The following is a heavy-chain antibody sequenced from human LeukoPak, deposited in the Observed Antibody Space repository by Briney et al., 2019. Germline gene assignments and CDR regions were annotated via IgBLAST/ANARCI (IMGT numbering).Heavy chain of an antibody. CDR2: IRYDGSNK. CDR3: AKDTTPPKAGFDP. V-gene: IGHV3-30*02. CDR1: GFTFSSYG. J-gene: IGHJ5*02. D-gene: IGHD1-14*01. Sequence: GGSLRLSCAASGFTFSSYGMHWVRQAPGKGLEWVAFIRYDGSNKYYADSVKGRFTISRDNSKNTLYLQMNSLRAEDTAAYYCAKDTTPPKAGFDPWGQGTLVTVSS.